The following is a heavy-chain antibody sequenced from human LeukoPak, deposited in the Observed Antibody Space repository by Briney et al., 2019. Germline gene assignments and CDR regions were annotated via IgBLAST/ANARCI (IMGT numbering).Heavy chain of an antibody. D-gene: IGHD2-21*01. CDR3: AREAGDNAFDI. CDR1: GYTFTDYY. Sequence: GASVKASCKASGYTFTDYYMHWVRQAPGQGLEWMGWINPNSGGTNYVQKFQGRVTMTRDTSISTAYMEVSRLRSDDTAVYYCAREAGDNAFDIWGQGTMVTVSS. CDR2: INPNSGGT. J-gene: IGHJ3*02. V-gene: IGHV1-2*02.